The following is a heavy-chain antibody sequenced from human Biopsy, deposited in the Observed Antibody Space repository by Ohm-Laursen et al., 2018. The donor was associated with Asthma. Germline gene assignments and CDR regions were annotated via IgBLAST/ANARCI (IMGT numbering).Heavy chain of an antibody. CDR3: ASDFPKDYVRYNFQF. D-gene: IGHD4-17*01. CDR2: HEHEEGGT. V-gene: IGHV1-24*01. Sequence: ASVKASCKISGYSLTDLSMHWVRQAPGQGLEWMGGHEHEEGGTVNARRFQGRVTMTEDTSTDTAYMELSSLSSDDTAVYYCASDFPKDYVRYNFQFWGQGTLVTVSS. J-gene: IGHJ4*02. CDR1: GYSLTDLS.